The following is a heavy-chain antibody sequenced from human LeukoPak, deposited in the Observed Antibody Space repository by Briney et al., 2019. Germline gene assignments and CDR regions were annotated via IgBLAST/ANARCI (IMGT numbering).Heavy chain of an antibody. D-gene: IGHD3-10*01. CDR2: INPGGGST. V-gene: IGHV1-46*01. J-gene: IGHJ3*02. CDR3: ARGGFTTMVRGVIITLDAFDI. Sequence: GASVKVSCKASGYTFTDFHLYWVRQAPGQGLEWMGIINPGGGSTTYAQKFQGRVTMTRDTSTSTVYMELSSLRSEDTAVYYCARGGFTTMVRGVIITLDAFDIWGQGTMVTVSS. CDR1: GYTFTDFH.